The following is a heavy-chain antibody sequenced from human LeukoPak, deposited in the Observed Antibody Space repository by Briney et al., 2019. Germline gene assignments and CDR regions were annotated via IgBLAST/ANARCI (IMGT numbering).Heavy chain of an antibody. D-gene: IGHD3-22*01. CDR1: GGSISSYY. V-gene: IGHV4-59*01. CDR2: IYYSGST. J-gene: IGHJ3*02. CDR3: AREVRPSTRPSMYYYDSSASAPLGRAFDI. Sequence: SETLPLTCTVSGGSISSYYWSWIRQPPGKGLEWIGYIYYSGSTNYNPSLKSRVTISVDTSKNQFSLKLSSVTAADTAVYYCAREVRPSTRPSMYYYDSSASAPLGRAFDIWGQGTMVTVSS.